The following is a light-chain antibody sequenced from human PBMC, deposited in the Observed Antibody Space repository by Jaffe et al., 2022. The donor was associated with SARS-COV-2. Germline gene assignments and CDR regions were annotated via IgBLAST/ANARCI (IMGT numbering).Light chain of an antibody. J-gene: IGLJ3*02. CDR2: EDN. CDR3: CSYAGSMTWVSGTMNWV. Sequence: QSALTQPASVSGSPGQSITISCTRTSSDVGSINLVSWYQQHPGKAPKLILYEDNKRPSGISNRFSGSKSGNTASLTISGLQAEDEADYYCCSYAGSMTWVSGTMNWVFGGGTKLTVL. V-gene: IGLV2-23*01. CDR1: SSDVGSINL.